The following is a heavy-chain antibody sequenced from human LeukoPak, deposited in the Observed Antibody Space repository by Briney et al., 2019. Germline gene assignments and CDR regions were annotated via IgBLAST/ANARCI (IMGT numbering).Heavy chain of an antibody. D-gene: IGHD3-16*01. Sequence: GGSLRLSCAASGFTFDDYAMHWVRQAPGKGLEWVSGISWNSGSIGYADSVKGRFTISRDNAKNSLYLQMNSLRAEDTALYYCAKGGYDPDYYFDYWGQGTLVTVSS. J-gene: IGHJ4*02. CDR3: AKGGYDPDYYFDY. CDR2: ISWNSGSI. CDR1: GFTFDDYA. V-gene: IGHV3-9*01.